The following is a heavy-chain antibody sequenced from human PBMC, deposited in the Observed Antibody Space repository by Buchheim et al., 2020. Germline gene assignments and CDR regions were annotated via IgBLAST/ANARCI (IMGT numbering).Heavy chain of an antibody. CDR2: IIPIFGTA. Sequence: QVQLVQSGAEVKKPGSSVKISCKASGGTFSSYAISWVRQAPGQGLEWMGGIIPIFGTANYAQKFQGRVTITADKSTSTAHMELSSLRSENTAVYYCARGEGSYYYDSSGYYYDIDYWGQGTL. J-gene: IGHJ4*02. CDR1: GGTFSSYA. V-gene: IGHV1-69*06. CDR3: ARGEGSYYYDSSGYYYDIDY. D-gene: IGHD3-22*01.